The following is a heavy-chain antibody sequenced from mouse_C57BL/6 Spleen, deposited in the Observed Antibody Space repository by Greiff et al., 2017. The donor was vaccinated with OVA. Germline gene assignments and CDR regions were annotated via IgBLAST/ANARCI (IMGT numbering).Heavy chain of an antibody. Sequence: EVQLQQSGPELVKPGASVKISCKASGYSFTGYYMNWVKQSPEKSLEWIGEINPSTGGTTYNQKFKAKATLTVDKSSSTAYMQLKSLTSEDSAVYYCARSELLYYFDDWGQGTTLTVSS. CDR2: INPSTGGT. CDR3: ARSELLYYFDD. V-gene: IGHV1-42*01. CDR1: GYSFTGYY. J-gene: IGHJ2*01.